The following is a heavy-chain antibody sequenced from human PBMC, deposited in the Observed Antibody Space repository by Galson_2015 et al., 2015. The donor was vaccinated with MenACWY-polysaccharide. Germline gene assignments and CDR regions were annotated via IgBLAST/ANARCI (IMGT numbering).Heavy chain of an antibody. CDR2: TYRGSN. CDR1: GDSVSNNHVA. V-gene: IGHV6-1*01. D-gene: IGHD2-15*01. Sequence: AISGDSVSNNHVAWNWIRQSPSRGLEWLGRTYRGSNQYAASMRGRIAINSDTSTNQFSLQLSSVTPEDTGLYYCARGAYSSFAIWGQGTMVTVSS. J-gene: IGHJ3*02. CDR3: ARGAYSSFAI.